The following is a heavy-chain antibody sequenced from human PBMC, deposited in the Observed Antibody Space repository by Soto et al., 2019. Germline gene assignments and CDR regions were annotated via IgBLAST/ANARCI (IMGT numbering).Heavy chain of an antibody. V-gene: IGHV1-18*04. Sequence: ASVKVSCKASGYTFTSYGISWLRQAPGQGLEWMGWISAYNGNTNYAQKLQGRVTMTTDTSTSTAYMELRSLRSDDTAVYYCARPRQPRYYYYGMDVWGQGTTVTVSS. CDR1: GYTFTSYG. CDR3: ARPRQPRYYYYGMDV. J-gene: IGHJ6*02. D-gene: IGHD6-13*01. CDR2: ISAYNGNT.